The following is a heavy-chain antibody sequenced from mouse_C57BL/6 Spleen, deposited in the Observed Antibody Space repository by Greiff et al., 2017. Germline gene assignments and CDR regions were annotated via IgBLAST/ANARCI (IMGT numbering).Heavy chain of an antibody. V-gene: IGHV1-64*01. CDR1: GYTFTSSW. CDR2: IHPNSGST. Sequence: VQLQQPGAELVKPGASVKLSCKASGYTFTSSWMHWVKQRPGQGLEWIGMIHPNSGSTNYNEKFKSKATLTVDKSSSTAYMQLSSLTSEDSAIYYCARGKGSDGYYEYFDVWGTGTTVTVSS. D-gene: IGHD2-3*01. CDR3: ARGKGSDGYYEYFDV. J-gene: IGHJ1*03.